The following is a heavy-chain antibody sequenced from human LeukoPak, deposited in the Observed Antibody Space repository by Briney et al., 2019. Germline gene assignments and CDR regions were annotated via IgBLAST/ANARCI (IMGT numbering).Heavy chain of an antibody. D-gene: IGHD3-16*02. CDR2: IYTSGST. J-gene: IGHJ4*02. V-gene: IGHV4-4*07. Sequence: SETLSLTCTVSGGSISSYYWSWIRQPAGKGLEWIGRIYTSGSTNYNPSLKSRVTISVDTSKNQFSLKLSSVTAADTAVYYCARLWNYDYIWGSYRFFDYWGQGTLVTVSS. CDR1: GGSISSYY. CDR3: ARLWNYDYIWGSYRFFDY.